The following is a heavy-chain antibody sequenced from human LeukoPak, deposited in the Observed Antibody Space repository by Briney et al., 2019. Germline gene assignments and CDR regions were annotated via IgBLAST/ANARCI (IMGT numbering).Heavy chain of an antibody. V-gene: IGHV3-9*01. Sequence: PGRSLRLSCAASGFTFDDYAMHWVRQAPGNGLEWVSGISWNSGSIGYADSVKGRLTISSDNAKNSLYLQMNSLRAEDTALYYCAKDSRYYDSSGAFDYWVQGTLVTVSS. J-gene: IGHJ4*02. CDR3: AKDSRYYDSSGAFDY. CDR1: GFTFDDYA. D-gene: IGHD3-22*01. CDR2: ISWNSGSI.